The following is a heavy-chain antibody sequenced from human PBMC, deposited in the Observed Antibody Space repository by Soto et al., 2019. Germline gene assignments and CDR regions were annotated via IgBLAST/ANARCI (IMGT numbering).Heavy chain of an antibody. J-gene: IGHJ4*02. Sequence: GWSLRLSCAASGFTFSSYAMHWVRQAPGRGLEWVAVISYDGSYKSYEDSVKGRFTISRDNYKNTLHLQMDSLRAEDTAVYYCATNFIPLSPDLYFDSWGQGNLVTVSS. CDR2: ISYDGSYK. D-gene: IGHD3-16*01. CDR3: ATNFIPLSPDLYFDS. V-gene: IGHV3-30*04. CDR1: GFTFSSYA.